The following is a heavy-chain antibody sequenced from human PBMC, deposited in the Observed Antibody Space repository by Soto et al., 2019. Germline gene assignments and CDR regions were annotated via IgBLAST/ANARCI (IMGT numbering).Heavy chain of an antibody. CDR1: GGSISRAGYS. CDR3: ASSRVVTTYFDY. J-gene: IGHJ4*02. CDR2: IYNSGST. V-gene: IGHV4-30-2*06. Sequence: QLQLQESGSRLVKPSQTLSLTCAVSGGSISRAGYSWSWIRQSPGKGLEWIGYIYNSGSTCYNPSLKSRLTISVDRSKNQLSLQLNSVTAADTAVYYCASSRVVTTYFDYWGQGTQVTVSS. D-gene: IGHD2-21*02.